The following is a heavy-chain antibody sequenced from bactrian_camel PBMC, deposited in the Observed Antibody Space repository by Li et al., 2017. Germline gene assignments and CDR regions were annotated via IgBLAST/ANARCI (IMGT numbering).Heavy chain of an antibody. CDR3: TSGPEVSGCSGY. D-gene: IGHD5*01. V-gene: IGHV3S54*01. Sequence: VQLVESGGGSVQTGGSLELSCVVSGTFDSGLCMGWFRQAQGKEREGVAVTYTGSDNTDYADSVQGRFAISRVDANNTLYLQMDNLKPEDTAMYYCTSGPEVSGCSGYWGQGTQVTVS. CDR2: TYTGSDNT. J-gene: IGHJ6*01. CDR1: GTFDSGLC.